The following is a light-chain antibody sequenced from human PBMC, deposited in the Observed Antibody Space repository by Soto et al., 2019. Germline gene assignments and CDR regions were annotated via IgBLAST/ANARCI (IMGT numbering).Light chain of an antibody. Sequence: QSVLTQPASVSGSPGQSITISCTGTSSDVVGYNYVFWYQHHPSKAPILMIYDVSKRPSGVSNRFSGSKSGNPASLTTSGLQPEDEADYYCSSYTTSNARQIVFGTGTKVTVL. CDR3: SSYTTSNARQIV. CDR2: DVS. J-gene: IGLJ1*01. V-gene: IGLV2-14*03. CDR1: SSDVVGYNY.